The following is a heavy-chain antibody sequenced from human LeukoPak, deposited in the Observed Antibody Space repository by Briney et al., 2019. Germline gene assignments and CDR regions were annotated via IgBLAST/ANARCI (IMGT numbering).Heavy chain of an antibody. J-gene: IGHJ6*02. V-gene: IGHV3-23*01. Sequence: PGGSLRLSCAASGFTFTSYAMSWVRQAPGKGLEWVSAISGSGGSTYYADSVKGRFTISRDNSKNTLYLQMNSPRAEDTAVYYCAKVAGAYQVQSIAAADLYYYGMDVWGQGTTVTVSS. D-gene: IGHD6-13*01. CDR1: GFTFTSYA. CDR2: ISGSGGST. CDR3: AKVAGAYQVQSIAAADLYYYGMDV.